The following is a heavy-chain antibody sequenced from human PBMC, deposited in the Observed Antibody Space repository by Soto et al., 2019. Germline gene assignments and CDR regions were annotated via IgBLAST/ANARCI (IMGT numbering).Heavy chain of an antibody. CDR3: TRSIGSGGVIGGFDY. Sequence: QVQLVQSETEVTKPGSAVKVSCKASGGTFNTYAMHWVRQAPGQGLEWMGGIIPMFDTPRYAQKFQGRVTITVDESTTTAYMELSSLRSDDTAVYYCTRSIGSGGVIGGFDYWGQGTLVTVSS. J-gene: IGHJ4*02. V-gene: IGHV1-69*01. CDR1: GGTFNTYA. D-gene: IGHD3-16*02. CDR2: IIPMFDTP.